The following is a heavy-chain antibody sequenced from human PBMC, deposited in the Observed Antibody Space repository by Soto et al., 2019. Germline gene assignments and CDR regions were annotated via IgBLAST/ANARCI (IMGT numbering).Heavy chain of an antibody. Sequence: QVQLVQSGAEVKKPGASVKVSCKASGFTFTTYGISWVRQAPGQGLEWMGWISAYNGNTNYAQKFQGRDTMTADTSTSTAYMELRSLRSDDTAVYYCATYDYGDYVGSGYWGQGTLVTVSS. V-gene: IGHV1-18*01. CDR1: GFTFTTYG. D-gene: IGHD4-17*01. CDR3: ATYDYGDYVGSGY. CDR2: ISAYNGNT. J-gene: IGHJ4*02.